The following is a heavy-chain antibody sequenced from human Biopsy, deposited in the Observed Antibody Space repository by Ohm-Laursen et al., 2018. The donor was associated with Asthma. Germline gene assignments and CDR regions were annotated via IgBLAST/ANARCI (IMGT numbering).Heavy chain of an antibody. J-gene: IGHJ6*02. Sequence: SLRLSCAASGFTFSNYGMHWVRQVAGKGLDWVAVVTYDGISQYYAESVKGRFTIPRDNSRNTLNLQMNSVRPDDTAVYFCARERAGVLGSYNGMDVWAPGPRSASP. CDR2: VTYDGISQ. V-gene: IGHV3-30*03. CDR3: ARERAGVLGSYNGMDV. CDR1: GFTFSNYG. D-gene: IGHD2-8*01.